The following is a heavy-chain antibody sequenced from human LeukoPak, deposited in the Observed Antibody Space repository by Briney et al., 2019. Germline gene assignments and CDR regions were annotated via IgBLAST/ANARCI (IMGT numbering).Heavy chain of an antibody. CDR2: INPNSGGT. Sequence: ASVKVSCKASGYTFTGYYMHWVRQAPGQGLEWMGRINPNSGGTNYAQKFQGRVTMTRDTSISTAYMELSRVRSDDTAVYYCASEGYCSGGSCYFFQHWGQGTLVTVSS. CDR3: ASEGYCSGGSCYFFQH. CDR1: GYTFTGYY. D-gene: IGHD2-15*01. V-gene: IGHV1-2*06. J-gene: IGHJ1*01.